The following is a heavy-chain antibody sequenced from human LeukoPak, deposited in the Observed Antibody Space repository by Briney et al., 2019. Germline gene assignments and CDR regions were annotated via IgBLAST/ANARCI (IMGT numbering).Heavy chain of an antibody. D-gene: IGHD2-2*01. CDR1: GGSISSYY. Sequence: SETLSLTCTVSGGSISSYYWGWIRQPPGKGLEWIGYIYYSGSTNYNPSLKSRVTISVDTSKNQFSLKLTSVTAADTAVYYCARDVVVVPAAMSYMDVWGKGTTVTVSS. CDR2: IYYSGST. CDR3: ARDVVVVPAAMSYMDV. J-gene: IGHJ6*03. V-gene: IGHV4-59*01.